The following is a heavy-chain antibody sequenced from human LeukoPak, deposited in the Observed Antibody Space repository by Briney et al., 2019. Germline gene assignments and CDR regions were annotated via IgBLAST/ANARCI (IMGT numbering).Heavy chain of an antibody. J-gene: IGHJ4*02. D-gene: IGHD6-19*01. CDR2: INSDGSST. Sequence: GGSLRLSCAASGFTFSSYWMHWVRQAPGEGLVWVSRINSDGSSTSYADSVKGRFTISRDNAKNTLYLQMNSLRAEDTAVYYCARDRGSSGWYYFDYWGQGTLVTVSS. CDR1: GFTFSSYW. V-gene: IGHV3-74*01. CDR3: ARDRGSSGWYYFDY.